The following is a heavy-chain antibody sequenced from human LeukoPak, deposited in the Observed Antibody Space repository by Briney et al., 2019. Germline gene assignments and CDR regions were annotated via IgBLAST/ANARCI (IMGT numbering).Heavy chain of an antibody. CDR3: TRWLWAARWFDP. Sequence: GGSLRLSCAASGFTFTSYAFSWVRQAPGKGLEWVSGISGSGTGTYYADSVRGRFTISRDNSKNTLSLQMNSLRAEDTAVYYCTRWLWAARWFDPWGQGVLVIVSS. CDR1: GFTFTSYA. D-gene: IGHD5-24*01. V-gene: IGHV3-23*01. J-gene: IGHJ5*02. CDR2: ISGSGTGT.